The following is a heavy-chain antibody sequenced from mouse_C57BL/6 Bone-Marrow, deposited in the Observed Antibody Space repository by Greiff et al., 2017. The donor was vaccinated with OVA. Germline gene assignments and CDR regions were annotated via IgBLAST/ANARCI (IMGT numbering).Heavy chain of an antibody. J-gene: IGHJ2*01. CDR1: GFTFSSYS. D-gene: IGHD4-1*01. CDR3: ARDTTGRRDYSFDY. V-gene: IGHV5-4*01. CDR2: ISDGGSYT. Sequence: EVKVEESGGGLVKPGGSLKLSCAASGFTFSSYSMSWVRQTPEKRLEWVATISDGGSYTYYPDNVKGRFTISRDNAKNNLYLQMSNLKSEDTAMYYSARDTTGRRDYSFDYWGQGTTLTVSS.